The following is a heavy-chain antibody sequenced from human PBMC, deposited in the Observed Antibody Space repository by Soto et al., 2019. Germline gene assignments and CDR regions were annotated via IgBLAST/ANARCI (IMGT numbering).Heavy chain of an antibody. CDR1: EFTFSSYA. V-gene: IGHV3-23*01. CDR3: AKGSVELYYDSSGYQDNWFDP. D-gene: IGHD3-22*01. CDR2: ISGSGGST. J-gene: IGHJ5*02. Sequence: PGGSLRLSCAASEFTFSSYAMSWVRQAPGKGLEWVSAISGSGGSTYYADSVKGRFTISRDNSKNTLYLQMNSLRAEDTAVYYCAKGSVELYYDSSGYQDNWFDPWGQGTLVTVSS.